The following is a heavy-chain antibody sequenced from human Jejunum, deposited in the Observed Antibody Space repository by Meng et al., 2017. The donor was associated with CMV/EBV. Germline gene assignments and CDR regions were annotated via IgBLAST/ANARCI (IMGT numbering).Heavy chain of an antibody. CDR2: IYTSGST. CDR3: ARESGSYYWFDP. J-gene: IGHJ5*02. Sequence: LLKALAPGLVKSSDTLSLTCFVSAGPISGYYWSWIRQPAGKGLEWIGRIYTSGSTHYNPSLKSRLTMSVDLAKNQISLKLSSVTAADTAVYYCARESGSYYWFDPWGQGTLVTVSS. CDR1: AGPISGYY. V-gene: IGHV4-4*07. D-gene: IGHD1-26*01.